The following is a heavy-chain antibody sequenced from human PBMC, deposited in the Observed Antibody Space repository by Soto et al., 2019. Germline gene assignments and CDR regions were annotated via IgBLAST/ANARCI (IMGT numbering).Heavy chain of an antibody. CDR3: ARDGIYGSGSYYNAPPGY. J-gene: IGHJ4*02. V-gene: IGHV3-33*01. CDR2: IWYDGSNK. Sequence: QVQLVESGGGVVQPGRSLRLSCAASGFTFSNYGMHWVRQAPGKGLEWVAVIWYDGSNKYYADSVKGRFTISRDNSKNTLYLQMNSLRAEDTAVYYCARDGIYGSGSYYNAPPGYWGQGTLVTVSS. D-gene: IGHD3-10*01. CDR1: GFTFSNYG.